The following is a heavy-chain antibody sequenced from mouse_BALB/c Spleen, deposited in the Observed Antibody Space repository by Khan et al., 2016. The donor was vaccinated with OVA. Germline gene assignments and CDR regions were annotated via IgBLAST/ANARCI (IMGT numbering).Heavy chain of an antibody. CDR3: ARFRYDERGDY. CDR1: GYTFTSYW. CDR2: INPSTGYT. V-gene: IGHV1-7*01. Sequence: QVQLKQSGAELAKPGASVKMSCKASGYTFTSYWMHWVQQRPGQGLEWIGYINPSTGYTEYTQKFKDQATLTADKSSSTAYMQLSSLTSEDSADYYCARFRYDERGDYWGQGTTLTVSS. D-gene: IGHD2-14*01. J-gene: IGHJ2*01.